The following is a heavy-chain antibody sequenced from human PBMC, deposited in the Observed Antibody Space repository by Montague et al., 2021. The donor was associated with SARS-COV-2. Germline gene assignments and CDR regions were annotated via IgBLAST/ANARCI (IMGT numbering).Heavy chain of an antibody. CDR2: IRLPGGS. J-gene: IGHJ2*01. Sequence: SEILSLTCAVTSRSLRNYYWSWIRQPPGKGLEWIGEIRLPGGSNYNPSLKGRVTISLDTSNNQVSLSLNSVTAADTAVYYCARAGSQRFFEFWGRGTLVTVSS. D-gene: IGHD1-1*01. V-gene: IGHV4-34*01. CDR1: SRSLRNYY. CDR3: ARAGSQRFFEF.